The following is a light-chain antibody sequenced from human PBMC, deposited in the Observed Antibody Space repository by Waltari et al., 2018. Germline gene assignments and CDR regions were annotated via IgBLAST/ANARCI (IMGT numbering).Light chain of an antibody. CDR2: DAS. V-gene: IGKV1-33*01. Sequence: DIKLTQSPSSLSAAVGDRVTITCQATQDITTSLSWFQQKPGKAPQLLIYDASSLQAGVPTRFGGTGSGTAFSFTITSLQPENSATYGGQHYQSLPCTFGRGPKLQIK. J-gene: IGKJ2*02. CDR1: QDITTS. CDR3: QHYQSLPCT.